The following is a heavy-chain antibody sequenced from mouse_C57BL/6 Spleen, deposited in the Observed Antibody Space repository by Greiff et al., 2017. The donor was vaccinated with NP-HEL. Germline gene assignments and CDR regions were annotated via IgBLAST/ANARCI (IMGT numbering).Heavy chain of an antibody. D-gene: IGHD2-4*01. CDR3: ARSPYDYDVYWYFDV. V-gene: IGHV5-6*02. J-gene: IGHJ1*03. Sequence: DVKLVESGGDLVKPGGSLKLSCAASGFTFSSYGMSWVRQTPDKRLEWVATISSGGSYTYYPDSVKGRFTISRDNAKNTLYLQMSSLKSEDTAMYYCARSPYDYDVYWYFDVWGTGTTVTVSS. CDR1: GFTFSSYG. CDR2: ISSGGSYT.